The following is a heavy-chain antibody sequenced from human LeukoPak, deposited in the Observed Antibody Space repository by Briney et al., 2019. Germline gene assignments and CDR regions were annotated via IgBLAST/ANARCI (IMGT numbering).Heavy chain of an antibody. V-gene: IGHV4-30-2*01. J-gene: IGHJ6*04. D-gene: IGHD6-13*01. CDR2: IYHRGIT. Sequence: SEALSLTCTVPGGSISSGGYSWSWIRHPPGKGREWIGYIYHRGITYYNPSLKSRFTISVDRSTTQFSLKLSSVTAADTAVYYCARAPLGYSSSWYSGMAVWGKGTTVTVSS. CDR1: GGSISSGGYS. CDR3: ARAPLGYSSSWYSGMAV.